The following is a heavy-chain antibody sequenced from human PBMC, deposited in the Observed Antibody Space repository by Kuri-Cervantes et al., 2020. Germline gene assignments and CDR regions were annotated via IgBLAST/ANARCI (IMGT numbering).Heavy chain of an antibody. CDR3: ARRNYGGPFDY. D-gene: IGHD4-23*01. V-gene: IGHV1-46*01. CDR1: GYTFTGYY. CDR2: INPSGGST. Sequence: ASVKVSCKASGYTFTGYYAHWVRQAPGQGLEWMGIINPSGGSTSYAQKFQGRVTMTRDTSTSTVYMELSSLRSEDTAVYYCARRNYGGPFDYWGQGTLVTVSS. J-gene: IGHJ4*02.